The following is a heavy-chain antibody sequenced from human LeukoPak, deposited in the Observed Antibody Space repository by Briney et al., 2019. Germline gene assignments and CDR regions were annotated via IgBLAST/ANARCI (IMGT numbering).Heavy chain of an antibody. CDR2: ISSSSSYI. CDR1: GFTFSSYS. V-gene: IGHV3-21*01. J-gene: IGHJ3*02. CDR3: ARDTAYGDGAFDT. Sequence: GGSLRLSCAASGFTFSSYSMNWVRQAPGKGLEWVSSISSSSSYIYYADSVKGRFTISRDNAKNSLYLQMNSLRAEDTAVYYCARDTAYGDGAFDTWGQGTMVTVSS. D-gene: IGHD4-17*01.